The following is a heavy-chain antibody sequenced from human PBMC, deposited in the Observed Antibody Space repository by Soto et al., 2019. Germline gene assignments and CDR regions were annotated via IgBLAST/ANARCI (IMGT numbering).Heavy chain of an antibody. CDR2: ISAYNGNT. D-gene: IGHD3-10*01. CDR3: ARGVGSGTYYNQYNWFPP. V-gene: IGHV1-18*01. Sequence: ASVKVSCKASGYTFTSYGISWVRQAPGQGLEWMGWISAYNGNTNHAQKLQGRVTMTTDTSTSTAYMELRSLRSDDTAVYYCARGVGSGTYYNQYNWFPPWGQGTLVTV. CDR1: GYTFTSYG. J-gene: IGHJ5*02.